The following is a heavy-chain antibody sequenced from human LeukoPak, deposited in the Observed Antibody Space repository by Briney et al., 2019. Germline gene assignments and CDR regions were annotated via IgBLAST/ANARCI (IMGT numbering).Heavy chain of an antibody. V-gene: IGHV4-39*07. CDR3: ARMVKANYYYYMDV. CDR2: IYYSGST. CDR1: GGSISSSSYY. D-gene: IGHD5-18*01. Sequence: SETLSLTCTVSGGSISSSSYYWGWIRQPPGKGLEWIGSIYYSGSTYYNPSLKSRVTISVDTSKNQFSLKLSSVTAADTAVYYCARMVKANYYYYMDVWGKGTTVTISS. J-gene: IGHJ6*03.